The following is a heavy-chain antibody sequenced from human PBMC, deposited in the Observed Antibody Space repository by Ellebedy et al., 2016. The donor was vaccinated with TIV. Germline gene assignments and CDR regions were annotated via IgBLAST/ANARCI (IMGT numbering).Heavy chain of an antibody. D-gene: IGHD3-10*01. V-gene: IGHV3-23*01. J-gene: IGHJ4*02. Sequence: GGSLRLSXAASGFTFSSYATIWVRQAPGKGLEWVAVISGSGDLIFYADSVKGRFSISRDNSRNSLYLQLNSLRGDDTAVYYCAKVGFGDFDYWGQGTLVTVSS. CDR3: AKVGFGDFDY. CDR1: GFTFSSYA. CDR2: ISGSGDLI.